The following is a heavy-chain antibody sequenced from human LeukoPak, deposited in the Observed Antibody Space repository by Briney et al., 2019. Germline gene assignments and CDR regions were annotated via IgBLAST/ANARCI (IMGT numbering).Heavy chain of an antibody. Sequence: ASVKVSCKASGYTFTSYGISWVRQAPGQGLEWMGIINPSGGSTSYAQKFQGRVTMTRDTSTSTVYMELSSLRSEDTAVYYCAREMTTVTSALDYWGQGTLVTVSS. J-gene: IGHJ4*02. CDR2: INPSGGST. D-gene: IGHD4-17*01. CDR1: GYTFTSYG. CDR3: AREMTTVTSALDY. V-gene: IGHV1-46*01.